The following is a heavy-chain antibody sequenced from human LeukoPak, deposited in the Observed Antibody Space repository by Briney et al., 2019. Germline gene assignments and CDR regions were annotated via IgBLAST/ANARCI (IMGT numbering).Heavy chain of an antibody. Sequence: GGSLRLSCAASGFTFSKSPMTWVRQALGKGLEWVSTISDSGGDTYHADSVKGRFTISRDNSMNRLYLQMNSLRAEDAAIYYCATGAYFADWGQGTLVTVSS. D-gene: IGHD2-21*01. V-gene: IGHV3-23*01. CDR2: ISDSGGDT. CDR3: ATGAYFAD. CDR1: GFTFSKSP. J-gene: IGHJ4*02.